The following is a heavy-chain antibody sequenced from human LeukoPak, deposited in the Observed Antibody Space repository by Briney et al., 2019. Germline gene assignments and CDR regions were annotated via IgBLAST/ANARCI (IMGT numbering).Heavy chain of an antibody. V-gene: IGHV3-23*01. CDR3: AKAPSTYYYYYYMDV. Sequence: GGSLRLSCAASGFTFSSYGMSWVRQAPGKGLEWVSTISGSGGSTYYSDSVKGRFTISRDTSKNTLFLRLNSLRAEDTAVYYCAKAPSTYYYYYYMDVWGKGITVTISS. CDR2: ISGSGGST. J-gene: IGHJ6*03. CDR1: GFTFSSYG. D-gene: IGHD5/OR15-5a*01.